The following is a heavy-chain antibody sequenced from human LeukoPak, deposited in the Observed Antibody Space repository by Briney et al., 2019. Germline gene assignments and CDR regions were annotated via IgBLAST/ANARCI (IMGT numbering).Heavy chain of an antibody. CDR3: AKGAAGDKVDWFDP. CDR1: GFTFTSYA. D-gene: IGHD2-21*01. V-gene: IGHV3-23*01. Sequence: PGGSLRLSCAASGFTFTSYAMMWVRQAPGKGLEWVSSVTSGGATYYAASVKGRFTISRDNSENTPYLQLNSMRAEDTAVYYFAKGAAGDKVDWFDPWGQGTLVTVSS. J-gene: IGHJ5*02. CDR2: VTSGGAT.